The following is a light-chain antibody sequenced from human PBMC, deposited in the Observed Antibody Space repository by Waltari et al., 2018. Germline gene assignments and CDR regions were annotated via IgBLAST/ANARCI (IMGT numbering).Light chain of an antibody. Sequence: QAGLTQPPSVSKGLRQTATRTCTGNSNNVGYQGAAWLQQHQGHPPKPLSYRDNTRPSGIAERLSASRSGNTACLTITGLQPEDDADYYCSAWDSSLTAWVFGGGTKLTVL. CDR2: RDN. CDR1: SNNVGYQG. J-gene: IGLJ3*02. CDR3: SAWDSSLTAWV. V-gene: IGLV10-54*01.